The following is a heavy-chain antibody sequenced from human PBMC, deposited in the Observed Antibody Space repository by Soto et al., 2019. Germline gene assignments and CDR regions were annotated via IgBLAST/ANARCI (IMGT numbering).Heavy chain of an antibody. V-gene: IGHV1-58*01. Sequence: GASVKVSCKASGFTFTSSAVQWVRQARGQRLEWIGWIVVGSGNTNYAQKFQERVTITRDMSTSTAYMELSSLRSEDTAVYYCAAFGVTIFGVVVYYGMDVWGQGTTVTVSS. CDR2: IVVGSGNT. J-gene: IGHJ6*02. CDR3: AAFGVTIFGVVVYYGMDV. CDR1: GFTFTSSA. D-gene: IGHD3-3*01.